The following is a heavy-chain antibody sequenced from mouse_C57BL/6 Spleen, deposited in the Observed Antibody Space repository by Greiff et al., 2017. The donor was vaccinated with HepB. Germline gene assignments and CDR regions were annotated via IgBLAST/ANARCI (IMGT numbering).Heavy chain of an antibody. V-gene: IGHV3-6*01. D-gene: IGHD1-1*01. J-gene: IGHJ1*03. CDR2: ISYDGSN. Sequence: EVQVVESGPGLVKPSQSLSLTCSVTGYSITSGYYWNWIRQFPGNKLEWMGYISYDGSNNYNPSLKNRISITRDTSKNQFFLKLNSVTTEDTATYYCARGTGYYGTSPYFDVWGTGTTVTVSS. CDR3: ARGTGYYGTSPYFDV. CDR1: GYSITSGYY.